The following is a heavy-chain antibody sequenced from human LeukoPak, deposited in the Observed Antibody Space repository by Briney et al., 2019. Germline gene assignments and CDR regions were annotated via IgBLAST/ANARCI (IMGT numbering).Heavy chain of an antibody. Sequence: GASVKVSCKASGYSFVGYGITWVRQAPGQGLEWMGWFNPENGNTNYAQKVQGRVTMTADTSTSTSYMELRSLRSDDTAVYYCASHIVGATRDAFDIWGQGTMVTVSS. CDR1: GYSFVGYG. CDR2: FNPENGNT. J-gene: IGHJ3*02. V-gene: IGHV1-18*01. D-gene: IGHD1-26*01. CDR3: ASHIVGATRDAFDI.